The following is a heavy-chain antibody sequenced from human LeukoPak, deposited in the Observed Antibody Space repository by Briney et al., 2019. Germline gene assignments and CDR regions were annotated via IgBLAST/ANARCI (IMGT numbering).Heavy chain of an antibody. J-gene: IGHJ4*02. CDR2: IYSGGST. CDR3: ARGSEYDVLTGYFPFDS. Sequence: TGGSLRLSCAASEFSVGSDYMTWVRQAPGKGLEWVSLIYSGGSTYYADSVKGRFTISRDNSKNTLYLQMNSLRAEDTAVYYCARGSEYDVLTGYFPFDSWGQGTLVTVSS. CDR1: EFSVGSDY. D-gene: IGHD3-9*01. V-gene: IGHV3-66*01.